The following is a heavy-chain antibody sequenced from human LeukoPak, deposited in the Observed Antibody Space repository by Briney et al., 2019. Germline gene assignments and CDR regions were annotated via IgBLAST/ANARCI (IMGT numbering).Heavy chain of an antibody. Sequence: SETLSLTCTVPGGSISSYYWSWIRQPAGKGLEWIGRIYTSGSTNYNPSLKSRVTMSVDTSKNQFSLKLSSVTAADTAVYYCARAGKSGTMVLFDYWGQGTLVTVSS. V-gene: IGHV4-4*07. D-gene: IGHD3-10*01. J-gene: IGHJ4*02. CDR3: ARAGKSGTMVLFDY. CDR1: GGSISSYY. CDR2: IYTSGST.